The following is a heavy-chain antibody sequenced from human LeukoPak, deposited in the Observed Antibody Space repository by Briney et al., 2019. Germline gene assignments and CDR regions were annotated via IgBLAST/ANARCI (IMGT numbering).Heavy chain of an antibody. J-gene: IGHJ6*03. CDR2: IIPIFGTA. V-gene: IGHV1-69*05. CDR3: ASMIYGSGSYYYYYMDV. Sequence: ASVKVSCKASGGTFSSYAISWVRQAPGQGLEWMGGIIPIFGTANYAQKFQGRVTITTDESTSTAYMEPSSLRSEDTAVYYCASMIYGSGSYYYYYMDVWGKGTTVTVSS. CDR1: GGTFSSYA. D-gene: IGHD3-10*01.